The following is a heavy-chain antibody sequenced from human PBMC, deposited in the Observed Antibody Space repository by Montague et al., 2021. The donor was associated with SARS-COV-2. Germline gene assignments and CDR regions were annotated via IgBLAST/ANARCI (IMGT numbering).Heavy chain of an antibody. D-gene: IGHD2-15*01. CDR3: ARVPFVGRPFISYYYGMDV. V-gene: IGHV4-59*01. CDR2: IYYSGNT. CDR1: GGSISSYY. J-gene: IGHJ6*02. Sequence: SETLSLTCTVSGGSISSYYWSWIRQPPGKGLEWIGYIYYSGNTNXXSSLKSRVTISVATSKNQFSLKLSSVTAADTAVYYCARVPFVGRPFISYYYGMDVWGQGTPVTVSS.